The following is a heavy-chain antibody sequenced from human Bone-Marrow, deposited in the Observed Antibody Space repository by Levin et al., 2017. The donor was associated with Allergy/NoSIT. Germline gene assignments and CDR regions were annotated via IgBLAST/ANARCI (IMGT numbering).Heavy chain of an antibody. V-gene: IGHV1-46*01. J-gene: IGHJ4*02. CDR3: ARGLTIGYSSSWYLDY. D-gene: IGHD6-13*01. CDR1: GYTFTSYY. CDR2: INPSGGST. Sequence: PSASVKVSCKASGYTFTSYYMHWVRQAPGQGLEWMGIINPSGGSTSYAQKFQGRVTMTRDTSTSTVYMELSSLRSEDTAVYYCARGLTIGYSSSWYLDYWGQGTLVTVSS.